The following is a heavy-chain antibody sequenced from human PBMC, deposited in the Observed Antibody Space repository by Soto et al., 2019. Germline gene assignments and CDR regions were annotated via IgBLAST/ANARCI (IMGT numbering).Heavy chain of an antibody. CDR3: ARDKGHLIVVVPAAMLEYAFDI. Sequence: ASVKVSCKASGYTFTSYGISWVRQAPGQGLEWMGWISAYNGNTNYAQKLQGRVTMTTDTSTSTAYMELRSLRSDDTAVYYCARDKGHLIVVVPAAMLEYAFDIWGQGTMVTVSS. CDR2: ISAYNGNT. V-gene: IGHV1-18*01. CDR1: GYTFTSYG. J-gene: IGHJ3*02. D-gene: IGHD2-2*01.